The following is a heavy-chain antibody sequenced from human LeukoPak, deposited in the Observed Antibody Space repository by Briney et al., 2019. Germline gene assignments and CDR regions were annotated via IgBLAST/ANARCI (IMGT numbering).Heavy chain of an antibody. Sequence: PSETLSLTCAVYGGSFSGYYWSWIRQPPGKGLEWIGEINHSGSTNYNPSLKSRVTISVDTSKNQFSLKLSSVTAADTAVYYCAREVITMVRGGFDYWGQGTLVTVSS. CDR2: INHSGST. D-gene: IGHD3-10*01. CDR1: GGSFSGYY. CDR3: AREVITMVRGGFDY. J-gene: IGHJ4*02. V-gene: IGHV4-34*01.